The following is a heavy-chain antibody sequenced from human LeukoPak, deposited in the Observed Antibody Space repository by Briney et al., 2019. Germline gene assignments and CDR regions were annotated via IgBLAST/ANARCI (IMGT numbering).Heavy chain of an antibody. V-gene: IGHV3-64D*06. Sequence: QTGGSLRLSCAASGFTFSSYGMHWVRQAPGKGLEYVSTISSDGIRCYADSVKGRFTISRDNSKNTVYLQMSSLRTEDTAVYYCSAAVAGSFPGWGQGTLVIVSS. J-gene: IGHJ4*02. CDR3: SAAVAGSFPG. D-gene: IGHD6-19*01. CDR2: ISSDGIR. CDR1: GFTFSSYG.